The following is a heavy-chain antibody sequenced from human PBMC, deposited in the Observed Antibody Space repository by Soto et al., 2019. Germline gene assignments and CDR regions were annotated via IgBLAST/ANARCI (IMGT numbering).Heavy chain of an antibody. Sequence: PEGSLRLSCATSGFTLNDYYISWVRQVPGKGLEWVGNIKGDGSDPHYVDSVKGRFTISRDNAENLIYLQMNHLRVEDTAMYYCARDPVTADWGQGTPVTV. CDR2: IKGDGSDP. CDR1: GFTLNDYY. J-gene: IGHJ4*02. V-gene: IGHV3-7*03. CDR3: ARDPVTAD.